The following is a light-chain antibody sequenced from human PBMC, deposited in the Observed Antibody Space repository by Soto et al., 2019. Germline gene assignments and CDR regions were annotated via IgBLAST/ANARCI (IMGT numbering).Light chain of an antibody. CDR1: RSDVGGYNY. V-gene: IGLV2-14*01. CDR2: DVS. Sequence: QSALTQPASVSGSPGRSITISCTGTRSDVGGYNYVSWYQQHPGKAPKLTIYDVSNRPSGVSNRFSGSKSGNTASLTISGLQAEDEADYYCSSYTSSSTVLFGGGTKLTVL. J-gene: IGLJ2*01. CDR3: SSYTSSSTVL.